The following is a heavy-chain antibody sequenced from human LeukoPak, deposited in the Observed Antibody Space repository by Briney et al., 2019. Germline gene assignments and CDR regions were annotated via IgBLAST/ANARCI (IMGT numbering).Heavy chain of an antibody. J-gene: IGHJ4*02. V-gene: IGHV3-30*02. CDR3: AKDRRQLWSGLDY. CDR1: GFTFSSYA. CDR2: IWYGGSNK. D-gene: IGHD5-18*01. Sequence: GGSLRLSCAASGFTFSSYAMHWVRQAPGKGLEWVAVIWYGGSNKYYADSVKGRFTISRDNSKNTLYLQMNSLRAEDTAVYYCAKDRRQLWSGLDYWGQGTLVTVSS.